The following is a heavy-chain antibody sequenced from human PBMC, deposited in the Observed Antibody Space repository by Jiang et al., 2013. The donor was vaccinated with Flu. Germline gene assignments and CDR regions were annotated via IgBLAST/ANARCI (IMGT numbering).Heavy chain of an antibody. CDR3: ARHLNTVTTGDY. Sequence: LLKPSETLSLTCTVSGGSISNNRYYWGWIRQTPGRGLEWIGNIYYSGSTDYNPSLKSRVTISVDTSKNQFSLKLSSVTAADTAVYYCARHLNTVTTGDYWGQGTLVTVSS. J-gene: IGHJ4*02. V-gene: IGHV4-39*01. CDR2: IYYSGST. CDR1: GGSISNNRYY. D-gene: IGHD4-17*01.